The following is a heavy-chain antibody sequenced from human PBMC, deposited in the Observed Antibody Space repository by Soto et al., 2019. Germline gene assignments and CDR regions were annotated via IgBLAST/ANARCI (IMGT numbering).Heavy chain of an antibody. Sequence: GGSLRLSGAASGFTFSSYEMNWVLQAPGKGLEWVSYISSSGSTIYYADSVKGRFTISRDNAKNSLYLQMNSLSAEDTALYYCARESEDLTSNFDYWGQGTLVTVSS. V-gene: IGHV3-48*03. CDR1: GFTFSSYE. CDR2: ISSSGSTI. J-gene: IGHJ4*02. CDR3: ARESEDLTSNFDY.